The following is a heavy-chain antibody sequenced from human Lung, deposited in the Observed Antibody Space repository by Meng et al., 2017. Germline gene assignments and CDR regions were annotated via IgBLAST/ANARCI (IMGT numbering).Heavy chain of an antibody. CDR2: INPKSGDT. Sequence: QGQLVQSGAEVTKPGASVKVSCKPSGYNFPDYYRQWVRRDPGHGLEWMGRINPKSGDTHYAQRFQGRVTMTGDTSISKAYMEMSGLRSDDTAMYYCARDEDISAAGKLFGDYWGQGTLVTVSS. V-gene: IGHV1-2*06. CDR1: GYNFPDYY. J-gene: IGHJ4*02. D-gene: IGHD6-13*01. CDR3: ARDEDISAAGKLFGDY.